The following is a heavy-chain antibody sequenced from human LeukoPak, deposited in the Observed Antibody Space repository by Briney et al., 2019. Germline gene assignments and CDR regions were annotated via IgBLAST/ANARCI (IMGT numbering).Heavy chain of an antibody. CDR3: AKDGYNWIAFDD. CDR1: GFTLSTYA. J-gene: IGHJ4*02. V-gene: IGHV3-23*01. CDR2: ISGTGFTT. D-gene: IGHD1-20*01. Sequence: HPGGSLRLSCAASGFTLSTYAMHWVRQAPGKGLEWVAYISGTGFTTYYADSVKGRFTIPSDSSKNTLFLQMNSLRAEDTAIYYCAKDGYNWIAFDDWGQGTLVTVSS.